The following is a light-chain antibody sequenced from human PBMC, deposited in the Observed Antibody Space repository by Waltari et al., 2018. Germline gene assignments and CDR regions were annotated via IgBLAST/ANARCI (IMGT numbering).Light chain of an antibody. V-gene: IGLV2-23*01. Sequence: QSALSQPASVSGSPGQSLTITCTGASTDLASYNLVAWYQHHPNRAPKLRIYEATNPPSGISHRFSGAKSGATASLRISGLQADDEADYYCCSYTGSSTSYGCGGGTKVTVL. CDR1: STDLASYNL. J-gene: IGLJ1*01. CDR2: EAT. CDR3: CSYTGSSTSYG.